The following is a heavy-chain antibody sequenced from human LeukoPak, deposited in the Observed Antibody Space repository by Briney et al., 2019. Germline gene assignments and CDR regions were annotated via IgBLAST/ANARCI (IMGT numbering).Heavy chain of an antibody. D-gene: IGHD3-9*01. V-gene: IGHV5-51*01. Sequence: GESLKISCKGSGYSFTSYWIGWVRQMPGKGLEWMGIIYPGDSDTRYSPSFQGQVTISADKSISTAYLQWSSLKASNTAMYYCASSYDILTVYSDAFDIWGQGTMVTVSS. J-gene: IGHJ3*02. CDR1: GYSFTSYW. CDR2: IYPGDSDT. CDR3: ASSYDILTVYSDAFDI.